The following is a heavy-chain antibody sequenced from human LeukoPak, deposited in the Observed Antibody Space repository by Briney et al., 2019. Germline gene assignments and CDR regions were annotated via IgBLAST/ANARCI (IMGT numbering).Heavy chain of an antibody. D-gene: IGHD3-9*01. CDR1: GGSISSSSYY. CDR3: ASYPRYYDILTRYGLSGYFDY. J-gene: IGHJ4*02. Sequence: SETLSLTCTVSGGSISSSSYYWGWIRQPPGKGLEWIGSIYYSGSTYYNPSLKSRVTISVDTSKNQFSLKLSSVTAADTAVYYCASYPRYYDILTRYGLSGYFDYWGQGTLVTVSS. CDR2: IYYSGST. V-gene: IGHV4-39*01.